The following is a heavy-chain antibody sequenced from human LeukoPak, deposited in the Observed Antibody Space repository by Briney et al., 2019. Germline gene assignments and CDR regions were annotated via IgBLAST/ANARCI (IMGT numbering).Heavy chain of an antibody. J-gene: IGHJ6*03. CDR1: GFSMSVYW. CDR2: IKQDGSER. Sequence: GGSLRLSCEASGFSMSVYWMSWVRQAPGKGLEWVGNIKQDGSERNYVDSVKGRFTISRDNAKKSLYLQLDSLRSEEPAVYYCAETPPPVFRQPFQYYYYYYMDVWGKGTTVTVSS. CDR3: AETPPPVFRQPFQYYYYYYMDV. D-gene: IGHD1-14*01. V-gene: IGHV3-7*01.